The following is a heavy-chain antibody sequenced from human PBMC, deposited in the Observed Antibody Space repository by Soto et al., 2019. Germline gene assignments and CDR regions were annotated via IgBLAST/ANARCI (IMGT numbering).Heavy chain of an antibody. J-gene: IGHJ1*01. CDR3: GSVVSGGYYDSSGFYPEYFQH. CDR2: IYPGDSDT. V-gene: IGHV5-51*01. Sequence: GESLKIACKGSGYSFTSYCIGWVRQMPGKGLEWMGIIYPGDSDTRYSPSFQGQGTISADNSISTAYLQWSSLKASDTAMYYCGSVVSGGYYDSSGFYPEYFQHWGQGTLVTVSS. D-gene: IGHD3-22*01. CDR1: GYSFTSYC.